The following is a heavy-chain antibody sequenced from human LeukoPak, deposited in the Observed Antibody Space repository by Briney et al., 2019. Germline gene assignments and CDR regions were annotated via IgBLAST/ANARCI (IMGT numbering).Heavy chain of an antibody. CDR2: IYYSGST. Sequence: KPSETLSLTCTVSGGSISSSTYYWGWIRQPPGKGLEWIGSIYYSGSTYYNPSLKSRVTISVDTSKNQFSLKLSSVTAADTAVYYCARRSRIFRLGELPAWYFDLWGRGTLVTVSS. D-gene: IGHD3-16*01. V-gene: IGHV4-39*01. CDR1: GGSISSSTYY. J-gene: IGHJ2*01. CDR3: ARRSRIFRLGELPAWYFDL.